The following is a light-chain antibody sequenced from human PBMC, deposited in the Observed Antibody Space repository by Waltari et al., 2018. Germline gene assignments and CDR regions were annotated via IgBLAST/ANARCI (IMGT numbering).Light chain of an antibody. V-gene: IGKV4-1*01. CDR3: QQYYSSPVT. CDR1: QNVYYRSNNRNY. Sequence: DIVMTQSPDSLAVSLGERATINCKSSQNVYYRSNNRNYLAWYQQKPGQPPKLVLYWASCREFGVPDRFRGSGSGTDFTLTISSLQAEDVASYYCQQYYSSPVTFGGGTKVEIK. CDR2: WAS. J-gene: IGKJ4*01.